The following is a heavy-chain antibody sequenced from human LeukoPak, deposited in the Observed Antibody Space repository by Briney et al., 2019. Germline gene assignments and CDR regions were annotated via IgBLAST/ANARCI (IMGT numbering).Heavy chain of an antibody. Sequence: PSETLSLTCGVYGVASSGNYWSWIRQSPGRGLEWIGEINHSGSTNYDPSLKSRVIISIDTSKNQFSLKLSSVTAADTAVYYCARVRYSMIVVVDWGQGTLVTVSS. J-gene: IGHJ4*02. V-gene: IGHV4-34*01. CDR2: INHSGST. D-gene: IGHD3-22*01. CDR3: ARVRYSMIVVVD. CDR1: GVASSGNY.